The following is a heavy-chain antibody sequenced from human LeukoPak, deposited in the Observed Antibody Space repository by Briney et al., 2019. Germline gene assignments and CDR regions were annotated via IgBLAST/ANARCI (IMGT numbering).Heavy chain of an antibody. J-gene: IGHJ2*01. Sequence: PSETLSLTCTVSGGSISSYFWSWLRQPPGKRLGWIGYISYSGNTDYNPSLKSRVTLSVDTSKNRLSLKLSSVTAADTAVYYCARKSSRGGFNGYDYWYFDLWGRGTLVTVSS. CDR1: GGSISSYF. V-gene: IGHV4-59*08. CDR2: ISYSGNT. D-gene: IGHD5-12*01. CDR3: ARKSSRGGFNGYDYWYFDL.